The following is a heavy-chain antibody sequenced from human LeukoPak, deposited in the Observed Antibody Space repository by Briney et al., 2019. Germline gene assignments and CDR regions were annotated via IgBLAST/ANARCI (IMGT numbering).Heavy chain of an antibody. D-gene: IGHD5-12*01. CDR2: IYYSGST. CDR1: GGSISSGGFN. V-gene: IGHV4-31*03. Sequence: SQTLSLTCTASGGSISSGGFNWSWIRQHPEKGLEWIGYIYYSGSTYYNPSLKSRVTISVDTSKNQFSLKLSSVTAADTAVYYCARQSSDYDPYYYYGMDVWGQGTTVTVSS. J-gene: IGHJ6*02. CDR3: ARQSSDYDPYYYYGMDV.